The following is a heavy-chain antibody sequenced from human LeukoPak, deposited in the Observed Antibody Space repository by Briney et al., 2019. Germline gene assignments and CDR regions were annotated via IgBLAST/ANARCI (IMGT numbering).Heavy chain of an antibody. CDR3: ARVGGPRYCSGGSCFQYYYYYGMDV. CDR1: GDSDSSNSAA. D-gene: IGHD2-15*01. J-gene: IGHJ6*02. V-gene: IGHV6-1*01. CDR2: TYYRSKWYN. Sequence: SQTLSLTCAISGDSDSSNSAAWNWIRQSPSRGLEWLGRTYYRSKWYNDYAVSVKSRITINPDTSKNQFSLQLNSVTPEDTAVYYCARVGGPRYCSGGSCFQYYYYYGMDVWGQGTTVTVSS.